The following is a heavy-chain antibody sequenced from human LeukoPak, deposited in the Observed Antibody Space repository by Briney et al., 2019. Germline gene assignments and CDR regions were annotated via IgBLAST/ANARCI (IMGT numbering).Heavy chain of an antibody. CDR1: GFTFGDYA. V-gene: IGHV3-49*03. J-gene: IGHJ6*02. CDR3: TRDDYDFWSGYLVPYGMDV. Sequence: GGSLRLSCTASGFTFGDYAMSWFRQAPGKGLEWVGFIRSKAYGGTTEYAASVKGRFTISRDDSKSIAYLQMNSLKTEDTAVYYCTRDDYDFWSGYLVPYGMDVWGQGITVTVSS. CDR2: IRSKAYGGTT. D-gene: IGHD3-3*01.